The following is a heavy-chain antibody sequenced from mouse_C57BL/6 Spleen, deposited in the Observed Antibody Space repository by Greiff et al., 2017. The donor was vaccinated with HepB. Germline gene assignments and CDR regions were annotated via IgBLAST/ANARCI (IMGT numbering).Heavy chain of an antibody. V-gene: IGHV1-4*01. J-gene: IGHJ2*01. CDR1: GYTFTSYT. CDR2: INPSSGYT. Sequence: VKLQESGAELARPGASVKMSCKASGYTFTSYTMHWVKQRPGQGLEWIGYINPSSGYTKYNQKFKDKATLTADKSSSTAYMQLSSLTSEDSAVYYCARRGYGSSYFDYWGQGTTLTVSS. D-gene: IGHD1-1*01. CDR3: ARRGYGSSYFDY.